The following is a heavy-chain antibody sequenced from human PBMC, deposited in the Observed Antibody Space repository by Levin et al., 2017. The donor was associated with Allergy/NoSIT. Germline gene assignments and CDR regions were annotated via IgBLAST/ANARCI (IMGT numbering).Heavy chain of an antibody. D-gene: IGHD5-18*01. CDR3: ARGISYSYAYYFDY. Sequence: ASVKVSCKASGYTFTGYYMHWVRQAPGQGLEWMGWINPNSGGTNYAQKFQGRVTMTRDTSISTAYMELSRLRSDDTAVYYCARGISYSYAYYFDYWGQGTLVTVSS. CDR2: INPNSGGT. CDR1: GYTFTGYY. V-gene: IGHV1-2*02. J-gene: IGHJ4*02.